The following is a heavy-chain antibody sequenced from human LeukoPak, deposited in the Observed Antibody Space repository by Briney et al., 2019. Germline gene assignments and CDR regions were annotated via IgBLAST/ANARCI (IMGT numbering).Heavy chain of an antibody. D-gene: IGHD2-15*01. V-gene: IGHV4-39*01. CDR1: GGSLSSSSYY. J-gene: IGHJ4*02. Sequence: SETLSLTCTVSGGSLSSSSYYWGWLRQPPGTGLEWIGSIYYSGSTYYNPSLKSRVTISVDTSKDQFSLKLSSVTAADTAVYYCARHTPLFDYWGQGTLVTVSS. CDR2: IYYSGST. CDR3: ARHTPLFDY.